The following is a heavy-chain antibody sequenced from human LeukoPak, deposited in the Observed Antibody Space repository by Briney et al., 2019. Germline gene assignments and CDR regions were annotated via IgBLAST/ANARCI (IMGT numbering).Heavy chain of an antibody. CDR1: GFTFSSYA. CDR2: ISGSGGST. J-gene: IGHJ4*02. V-gene: IGHV3-23*01. Sequence: GGSLRLSCAASGFTFSSYAMSWVRQAPGRGLEWVSAISGSGGSTYYADSVKGRFTVSRDSSKNTLHLQMNSLRAEDTAVYYCARDIELSCWGQGTLVTVSS. CDR3: ARDIELSC. D-gene: IGHD1-26*01.